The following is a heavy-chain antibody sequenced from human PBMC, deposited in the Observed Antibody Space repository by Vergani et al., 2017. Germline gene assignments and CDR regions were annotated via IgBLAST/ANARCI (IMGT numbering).Heavy chain of an antibody. Sequence: QVRLQESGPGLVKPSDTLSLTCSVSGGSMSGYYWSWIRQPPGKELEWIGYMNHSSSTNYNPYLETRVTISGDTSKNKFSLKLHSVTAADTAVYYCGRGADFYGLGSRLLDLWGQGILVTVSS. J-gene: IGHJ5*02. CDR2: MNHSSST. CDR3: GRGADFYGLGSRLLDL. D-gene: IGHD3-10*01. CDR1: GGSMSGYY. V-gene: IGHV4-59*07.